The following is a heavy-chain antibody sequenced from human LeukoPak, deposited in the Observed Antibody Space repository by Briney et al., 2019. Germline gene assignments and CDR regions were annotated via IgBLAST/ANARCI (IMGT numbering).Heavy chain of an antibody. CDR1: GGSFSGYY. CDR2: INHSGST. V-gene: IGHV4-34*01. J-gene: IGHJ6*02. CDR3: ARAGQWLARYYYYGMDV. Sequence: SETLSLTCAVYGGSFSGYYWSWIRQPPGKGLEWIGEINHSGSTNYNPSLRSRVTISVDMSKNRFSLRLRSVNAADTAVYYCARAGQWLARYYYYGMDVWGQGTTVTVSS. D-gene: IGHD6-19*01.